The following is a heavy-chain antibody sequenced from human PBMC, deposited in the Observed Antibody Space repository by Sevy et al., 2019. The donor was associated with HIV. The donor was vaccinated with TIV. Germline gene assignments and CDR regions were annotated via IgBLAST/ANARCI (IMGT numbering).Heavy chain of an antibody. CDR1: GLTFSSHA. Sequence: GGSLRLSCAFSGLTFSSHAMHWVRQAPGKGLEWVAVISSAGSNKYYADSVKGRFTISRDNPKNTLYLQMNSLRPEDTAVYYCTRDAGYSIAWSPSDYWGQGTLVTVSS. CDR3: TRDAGYSIAWSPSDY. CDR2: ISSAGSNK. V-gene: IGHV3-30-3*01. J-gene: IGHJ4*02. D-gene: IGHD6-19*01.